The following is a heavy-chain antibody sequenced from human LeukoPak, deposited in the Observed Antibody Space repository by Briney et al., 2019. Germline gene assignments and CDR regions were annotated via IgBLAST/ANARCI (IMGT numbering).Heavy chain of an antibody. CDR2: ITGSGGST. Sequence: GGSLRLSCAASGFTFSSYAMSWVRQAPGKGLEWVSAITGSGGSTYYADSVKGRFTISRDNSKNTLYLQMSSPRAEDTAIYYCAKSPLGSCSGVKCYPLDYWGQGTLVTVSS. D-gene: IGHD2-15*01. CDR1: GFTFSSYA. CDR3: AKSPLGSCSGVKCYPLDY. V-gene: IGHV3-23*01. J-gene: IGHJ4*02.